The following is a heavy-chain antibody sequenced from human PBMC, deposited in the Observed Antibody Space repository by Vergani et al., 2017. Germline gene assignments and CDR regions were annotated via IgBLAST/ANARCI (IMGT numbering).Heavy chain of an antibody. CDR1: GFTFSSYS. CDR2: ISSSSSTI. J-gene: IGHJ6*02. Sequence: EVQLVESGGGLVQPGGSLRLSCAASGFTFSSYSMNWVRQAPGKGLEWVSYISSSSSTIYYADSVKGRFTISRDNAKNSLYLQMNSLRAEATAVYYCAGYQPRLSETYGRDVWGQGTTVTVSS. V-gene: IGHV3-48*01. D-gene: IGHD2-2*01. CDR3: AGYQPRLSETYGRDV.